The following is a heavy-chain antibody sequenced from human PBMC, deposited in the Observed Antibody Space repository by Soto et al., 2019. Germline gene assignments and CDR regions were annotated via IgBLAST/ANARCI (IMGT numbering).Heavy chain of an antibody. V-gene: IGHV4-38-2*01. Sequence: WETLSLTCAVSGYPITSGYYWGWIRQPPGKGLEWIGSIYHSGTYYSPSLKSRVTMSIDTSKNRFSLKLNSVTAADTAVYFCARKLITSTTKGDTNWFDPWGQGTLVTVSS. CDR1: GYPITSGYY. CDR3: ARKLITSTTKGDTNWFDP. CDR2: IYHSGT. J-gene: IGHJ5*02. D-gene: IGHD2-21*02.